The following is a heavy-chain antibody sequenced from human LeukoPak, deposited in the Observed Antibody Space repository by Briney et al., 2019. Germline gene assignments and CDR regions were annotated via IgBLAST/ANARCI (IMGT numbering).Heavy chain of an antibody. J-gene: IGHJ5*02. D-gene: IGHD2-2*01. V-gene: IGHV1-46*01. CDR1: GYTFTSYY. CDR3: ARDSALAGYCSSTSCYGPWFDP. Sequence: ASVKVSCKASGYTFTSYYMHWVRQAPGQGLEWMGIINPSGGSTGYAQKFQGRVTMTRDTSTSTVYMELSSLRSEDTAVYYCARDSALAGYCSSTSCYGPWFDPWGQGTLVTVSS. CDR2: INPSGGST.